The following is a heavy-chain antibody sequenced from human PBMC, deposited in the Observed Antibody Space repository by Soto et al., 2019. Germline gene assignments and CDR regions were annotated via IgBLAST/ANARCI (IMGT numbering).Heavy chain of an antibody. CDR3: ARPTEYSSSFFDY. CDR1: GFTFSSYS. Sequence: EVQLVESGGGLVQPGGSLRPSCAASGFTFSSYSMNWVRQAPGKGLEWVSYISSSSSTIYYADSVKGRFTISRDNAKNSLYLQMNSLRDEDTAVYYCARPTEYSSSFFDYWGQGTLVTVSS. CDR2: ISSSSSTI. J-gene: IGHJ4*02. D-gene: IGHD6-6*01. V-gene: IGHV3-48*02.